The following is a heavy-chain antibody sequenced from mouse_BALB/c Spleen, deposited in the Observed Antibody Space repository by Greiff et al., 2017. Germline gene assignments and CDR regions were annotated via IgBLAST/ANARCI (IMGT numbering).Heavy chain of an antibody. J-gene: IGHJ3*01. CDR2: IDPANGNT. CDR3: ARGQLGLREAY. D-gene: IGHD3-2*01. V-gene: IGHV14-3*02. CDR1: GFNIKDTY. Sequence: VQLQQSGAELVKPGASVKLSCTASGFNIKDTYMHWVKQRPEQGLEWIGRIDPANGNTKYDPKFQGKATITADTSSNPAYLQLSSLTSEDTAVYYCARGQLGLREAYWGQGTLVTVSA.